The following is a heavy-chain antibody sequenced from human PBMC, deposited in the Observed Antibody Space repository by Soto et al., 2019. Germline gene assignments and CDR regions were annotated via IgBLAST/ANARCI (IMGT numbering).Heavy chain of an antibody. CDR3: VRGYSSSFDY. CDR2: TYYRSKWTN. J-gene: IGHJ4*02. Sequence: PSQTLSLTCAISGDSVSSISASWNWIRQSPSRGLEWLGRTYYRSKWTNDYAVSVKSRITINPDTSKNQFSLQLSSVTPEDTAMYYCVRGYSSSFDYWGQGTLVTVYS. D-gene: IGHD2-15*01. V-gene: IGHV6-1*01. CDR1: GDSVSSISAS.